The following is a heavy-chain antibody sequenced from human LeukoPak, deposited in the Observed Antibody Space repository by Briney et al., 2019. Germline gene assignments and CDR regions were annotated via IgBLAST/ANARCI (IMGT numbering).Heavy chain of an antibody. Sequence: PSETLSLTCAVYGGSFSSYYWSWIRQPAGKGLEWIGRIYTSGSTYYNPSLKSRVTISVDTSKNQFSLKLSSVTAADTAVYYCARERRSRSSKRGFDPWGQGTLVTVSS. J-gene: IGHJ5*02. V-gene: IGHV4-4*07. CDR1: GGSFSSYY. CDR3: ARERRSRSSKRGFDP. D-gene: IGHD6-13*01. CDR2: IYTSGST.